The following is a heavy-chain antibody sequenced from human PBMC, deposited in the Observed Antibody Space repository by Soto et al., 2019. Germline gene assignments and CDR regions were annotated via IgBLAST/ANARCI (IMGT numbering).Heavy chain of an antibody. CDR1: GGTFSSYA. V-gene: IGHV1-69*13. CDR2: IIPIFGTA. J-gene: IGHJ6*02. D-gene: IGHD4-4*01. Sequence: SVKVSCKASGGTFSSYAISWVRQAPGQGLEWMGGIIPIFGTANYAQKFQGRVTITADESTSTAYMELSSLRSEDTAVYYCARGGAYSNPGGSYYYCYGMDVWGQGTTVTVSS. CDR3: ARGGAYSNPGGSYYYCYGMDV.